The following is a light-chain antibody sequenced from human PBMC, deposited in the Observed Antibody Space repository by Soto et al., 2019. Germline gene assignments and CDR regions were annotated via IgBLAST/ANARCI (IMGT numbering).Light chain of an antibody. Sequence: QPVLTQSSSASASLGSSVKLTCTLSSGHSSYIIAWHQQQPGKAPRYLMKLEGSGSYNKGSGVPDRFSGSSSGADRYLTISNLQSEDEAAYYCETWDSNTWVFGGVTKLTVL. J-gene: IGLJ3*02. CDR2: LEGSGSY. V-gene: IGLV4-60*03. CDR1: SGHSSYI. CDR3: ETWDSNTWV.